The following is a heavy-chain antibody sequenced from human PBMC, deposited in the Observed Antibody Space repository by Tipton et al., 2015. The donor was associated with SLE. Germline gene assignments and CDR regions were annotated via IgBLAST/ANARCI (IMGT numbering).Heavy chain of an antibody. J-gene: IGHJ4*02. CDR1: GLSITTDYS. V-gene: IGHV4-38-2*01. D-gene: IGHD3-10*01. Sequence: TLSLTCAVSGLSITTDYSWGWIRQPPGEGLEWLGSLSHSGSTYYNPSLRGRVTVSVDTSKNQFSLNLTSMTAADTGVYYCVRHFSSVASIDYWGQGTLVTVSS. CDR3: VRHFSSVASIDY. CDR2: LSHSGST.